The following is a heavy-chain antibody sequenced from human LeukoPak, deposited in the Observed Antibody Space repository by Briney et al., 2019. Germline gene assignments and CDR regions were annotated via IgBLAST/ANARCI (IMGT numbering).Heavy chain of an antibody. CDR3: AREPLHSGSRFLEWLPPRTGAFDI. J-gene: IGHJ3*02. V-gene: IGHV4-30-4*08. CDR1: GFTFRSYT. Sequence: LRLSCAASGFTFRSYTMIWVRQPPGKGLEWIGYIYYSGSTYYNPSLKSRVTISVDTSKNQFSLKLSSVTAADTAVYYCAREPLHSGSRFLEWLPPRTGAFDIWGQGTMVTVSS. CDR2: IYYSGST. D-gene: IGHD3-3*01.